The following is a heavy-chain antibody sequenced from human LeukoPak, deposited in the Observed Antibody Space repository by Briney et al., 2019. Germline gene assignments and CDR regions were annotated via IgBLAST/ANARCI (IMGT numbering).Heavy chain of an antibody. V-gene: IGHV3-23*01. D-gene: IGHD3-22*01. CDR2: ISGSGGST. J-gene: IGHJ4*02. CDR1: GFTFSSYA. CDR3: AKDKMDYNDSSGYLGVVY. Sequence: GGSLRLSCAASGFTFSSYAMSWVRQAPGKGLEWVSAISGSGGSTYYADSVKGRFTISRDNSKNTLYLQMNSLRAEDTAVHYCAKDKMDYNDSSGYLGVVYRGQGTLVTVSS.